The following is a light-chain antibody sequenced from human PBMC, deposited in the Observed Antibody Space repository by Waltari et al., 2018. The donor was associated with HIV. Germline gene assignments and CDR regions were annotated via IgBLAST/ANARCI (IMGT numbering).Light chain of an antibody. CDR3: AAWDDSLTAVV. CDR1: SSNIGKHY. CDR2: RNN. Sequence: QSVLTQPPSASGTPGQGVPISCSGRSSNIGKHYVYWYQQLPGTAPKLLMYRNNQRPSGVPDRFSGSKSGTSASLAISGLRSEDEADYYCAAWDDSLTAVVFGGGTKLTV. J-gene: IGLJ2*01. V-gene: IGLV1-47*01.